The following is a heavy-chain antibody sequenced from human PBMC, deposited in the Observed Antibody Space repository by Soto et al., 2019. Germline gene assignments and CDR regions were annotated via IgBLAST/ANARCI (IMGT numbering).Heavy chain of an antibody. CDR2: IYYSATT. J-gene: IGHJ5*02. CDR3: ERLHCYSPNCVPLDP. V-gene: IGHV4-59*08. CDR1: GGSISSYY. D-gene: IGHD2-2*01. Sequence: SETLSLTCTVSGGSISSYYWSWIRQPPGKGLEWIGDIYYSATTNYNPSLKSRVTISVDTSKNQLSLRLRSVTAADTAVYYCERLHCYSPNCVPLDPWGQGTLVTVSS.